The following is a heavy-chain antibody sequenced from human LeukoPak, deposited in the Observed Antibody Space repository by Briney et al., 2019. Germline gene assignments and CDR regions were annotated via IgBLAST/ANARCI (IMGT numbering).Heavy chain of an antibody. V-gene: IGHV3-30*02. CDR2: IHYDGIKK. CDR3: GFGDWFDP. CDR1: GFTFSSYS. D-gene: IGHD3-3*01. Sequence: GGSLRLSCAASGFTFSSYSMNWVRQAPGKGLEWVAFIHYDGIKKYYADSVKGRFIISRDNSKNTLSLQMNSLRPEDTAVYYCGFGDWFDPWGQGTLVTVSS. J-gene: IGHJ5*02.